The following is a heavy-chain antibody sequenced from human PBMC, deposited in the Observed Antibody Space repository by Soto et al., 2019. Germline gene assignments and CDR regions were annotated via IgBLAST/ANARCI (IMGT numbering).Heavy chain of an antibody. CDR3: ARRNGLASDFDP. V-gene: IGHV4-59*08. Sequence: SETLSLTCVVSGASLSSYYWSWIRQPPGKGLEWIGYIYYSETTHYNPSLKSRVAISVDTSKNQFSLKLNSVTAADTAVYYCARRNGLASDFDPWGQGTLVTVSS. CDR1: GASLSSYY. J-gene: IGHJ5*02. D-gene: IGHD6-13*01. CDR2: IYYSETT.